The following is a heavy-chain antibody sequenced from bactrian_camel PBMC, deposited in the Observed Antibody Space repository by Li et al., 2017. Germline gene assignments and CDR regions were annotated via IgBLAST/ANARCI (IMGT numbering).Heavy chain of an antibody. Sequence: HVQLVESGGGSVQAGGSLRLSCTFSRDIYTFYCLGWFRQAPGKEREAVAAIHAEGSTAYYANSVKGRFTISYDNAKNTLYLQMNSLKPEDTAMYYCAADVLLSPIEFNMIRTANYWGQGTQVTVS. V-gene: IGHV3S54*01. CDR1: RDIYTFYC. J-gene: IGHJ4*01. D-gene: IGHD3*01. CDR3: AADVLLSPIEFNMIRTANY. CDR2: IHAEGSTA.